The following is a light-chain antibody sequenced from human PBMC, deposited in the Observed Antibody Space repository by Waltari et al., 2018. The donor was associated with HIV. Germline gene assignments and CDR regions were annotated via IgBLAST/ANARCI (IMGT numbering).Light chain of an antibody. CDR3: MIWHSSAVV. V-gene: IGLV5-45*03. CDR1: SGTNVGTYR. J-gene: IGLJ2*01. CDR2: YKSDSDK. Sequence: QVVLTQPSSLSASPGASASLTCTLRSGTNVGTYRIYWYQQKPGSPPQYLLRYKSDSDKQQGSGVPSRFSGSKDASANAGILLISGLQSEDEADYYCMIWHSSAVVFGGGTKLTVL.